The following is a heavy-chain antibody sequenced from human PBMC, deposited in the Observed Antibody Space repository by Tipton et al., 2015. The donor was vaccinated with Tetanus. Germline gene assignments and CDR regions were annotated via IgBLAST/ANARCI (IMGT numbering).Heavy chain of an antibody. J-gene: IGHJ4*02. D-gene: IGHD6-13*01. V-gene: IGHV4-61*05. CDR1: GGSISSGTFY. Sequence: TLSLTCTVSGGSISSGTFYWDWIRQPPGKRLEWIGFVSSSGNSNYSPSLTGRVSMSLDTSKQQFSLSLTSATAADTAVYYCARGWGSSWYYFDYWGQGILVTVSS. CDR3: ARGWGSSWYYFDY. CDR2: VSSSGNS.